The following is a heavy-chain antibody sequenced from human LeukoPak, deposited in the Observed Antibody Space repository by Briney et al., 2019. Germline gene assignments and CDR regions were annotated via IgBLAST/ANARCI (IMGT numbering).Heavy chain of an antibody. CDR1: GYSIRNGYF. CDR2: IHQSGST. V-gene: IGHV4-38-2*02. Sequence: SETLSLTCTVSGYSIRNGYFWGWVRQSPGKGLEWIGNIHQSGSTSYNPSLKSRVTISVDTSKNQFSLKLSSVTAADTAVYYCAGNQYYYDSSGYYQGLDYWGQGTLVTVSS. CDR3: AGNQYYYDSSGYYQGLDY. J-gene: IGHJ4*02. D-gene: IGHD3-22*01.